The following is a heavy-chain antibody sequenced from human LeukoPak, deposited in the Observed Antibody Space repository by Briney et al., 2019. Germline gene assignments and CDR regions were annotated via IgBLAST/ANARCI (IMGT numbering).Heavy chain of an antibody. CDR3: AKVVGIEWIRFYYFDY. J-gene: IGHJ4*02. D-gene: IGHD5-12*01. Sequence: GGSLRLSCAASGFTFSSYAMSWVRQAPGKGLEWVSAISGSGGSTYYADSVKGRFTISRDNSKNTLYLQMNSLRAEDTAVYYCAKVVGIEWIRFYYFDYWGQGTLVTVSS. V-gene: IGHV3-23*01. CDR1: GFTFSSYA. CDR2: ISGSGGST.